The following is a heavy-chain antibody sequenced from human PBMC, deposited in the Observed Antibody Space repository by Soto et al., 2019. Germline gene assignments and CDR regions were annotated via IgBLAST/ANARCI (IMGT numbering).Heavy chain of an antibody. J-gene: IGHJ1*01. Sequence: EVQLLQSGGGLAQPWTSLRLSCSASGFTFKYYAMTWVRQAPGKGLEWFSTISGSGDKTDYADSVKGRFRVSRDNSKDTLYLQMDSLRADDTALYYCARESKWYGGQYFQDWGQGTLVTVSS. D-gene: IGHD2-8*01. CDR2: ISGSGDKT. CDR1: GFTFKYYA. CDR3: ARESKWYGGQYFQD. V-gene: IGHV3-23*01.